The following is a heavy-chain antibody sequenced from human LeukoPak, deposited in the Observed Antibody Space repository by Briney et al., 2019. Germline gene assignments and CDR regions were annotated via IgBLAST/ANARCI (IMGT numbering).Heavy chain of an antibody. CDR3: ARGRTVLLLSKYYFDY. CDR1: GGSFGGYY. J-gene: IGHJ4*02. D-gene: IGHD2/OR15-2a*01. Sequence: SETLSLTCAVYGGSFGGYYWSWIRQPPGKGLEWIGEINHSGSTNYNPSLKSRVTISVDTSKNQFSLKLSSVTAADTAVYYCARGRTVLLLSKYYFDYWGQGTLVTVSS. V-gene: IGHV4-34*01. CDR2: INHSGST.